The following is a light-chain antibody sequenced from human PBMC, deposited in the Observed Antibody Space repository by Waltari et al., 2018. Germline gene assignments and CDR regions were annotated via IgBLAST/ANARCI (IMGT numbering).Light chain of an antibody. V-gene: IGKV3-20*01. CDR3: QQYGSSVMYT. J-gene: IGKJ2*01. CDR1: QSLSRSR. Sequence: EFVLTQSPGTLSLSPGERATLSCRASQSLSRSRLAWYQQKPGQAPRLLISAASSRATGIPDRFSGSGSGTDFSLTISRVEPEDFAVYYCQQYGSSVMYTFGQGTKLEIQ. CDR2: AAS.